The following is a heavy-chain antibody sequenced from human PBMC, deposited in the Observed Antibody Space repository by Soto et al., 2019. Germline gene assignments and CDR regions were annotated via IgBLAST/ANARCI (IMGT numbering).Heavy chain of an antibody. J-gene: IGHJ5*02. CDR1: GFTFGNYW. Sequence: GGSLRLSCAASGFTFGNYWMHWVRQAPGKGLVWVSRISDYGRINYADSVKDRFIISRDNAKNTLYLQMNSLRAEDTAVYYCTREGCSGGSCSFDPWGQGTLVTVSS. V-gene: IGHV3-74*01. CDR2: ISDYGRI. D-gene: IGHD2-15*01. CDR3: TREGCSGGSCSFDP.